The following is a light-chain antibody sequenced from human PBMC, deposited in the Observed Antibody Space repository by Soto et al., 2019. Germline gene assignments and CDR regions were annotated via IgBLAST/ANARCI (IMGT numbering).Light chain of an antibody. CDR1: SGHRSYI. V-gene: IGLV4-60*02. J-gene: IGLJ1*01. CDR2: LEGSGSY. CDR3: ETWDSNTRV. Sequence: QPVLTQSSSASASLGSSVKLTCTLSSGHRSYIIAWHQQQPGKAPRCLMMLEGSGSYNKGSGVPDRFSGSSSGADRYLTISNLQFEDEADYYCETWDSNTRVFGTGTKVTVL.